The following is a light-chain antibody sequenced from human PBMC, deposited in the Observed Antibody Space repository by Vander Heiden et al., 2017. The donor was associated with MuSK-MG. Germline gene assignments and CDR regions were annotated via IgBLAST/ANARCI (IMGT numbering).Light chain of an antibody. Sequence: DIVLTQSPATLSLSPGERATLSCRASQSISTDLAWYQLRPGQAPRLLIYDASNRATGIPARFSGSGYATDFTLTISSREPEDFAVYYCQQRAGWPSITFGQGTRLEIK. CDR3: QQRAGWPSIT. J-gene: IGKJ5*01. CDR2: DAS. CDR1: QSISTD. V-gene: IGKV3-11*01.